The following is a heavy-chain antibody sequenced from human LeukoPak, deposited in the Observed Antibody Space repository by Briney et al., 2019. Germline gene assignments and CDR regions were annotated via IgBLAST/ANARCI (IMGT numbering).Heavy chain of an antibody. CDR3: ARVGGIMTTVSPFDY. V-gene: IGHV1-69*05. Sequence: SVKVSCKASGGTFSSYAISWVRQAPGQGLERMGGIIPIFGTANYAQKFQGRVTITTDESTSTAYMELSSLRSEDTAVYYCARVGGIMTTVSPFDYWGQGTLVTVSS. J-gene: IGHJ4*02. D-gene: IGHD4-17*01. CDR2: IIPIFGTA. CDR1: GGTFSSYA.